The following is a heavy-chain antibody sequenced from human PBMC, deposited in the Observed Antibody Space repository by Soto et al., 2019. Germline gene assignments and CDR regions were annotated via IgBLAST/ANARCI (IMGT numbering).Heavy chain of an antibody. V-gene: IGHV3-30*04. Sequence: QEQLVESGGGVVQPGRSLRLSCVASGFTFNSHAMDWVRQAPGKGLEWVALISFDGRNEYYADSVKGRFTVSRDNSKITLYLQMNSLSTEDTAVYYCARNPGVGYCSGGSCYAPDHWGQGTLVTVSS. CDR3: ARNPGVGYCSGGSCYAPDH. CDR1: GFTFNSHA. J-gene: IGHJ4*02. D-gene: IGHD2-15*01. CDR2: ISFDGRNE.